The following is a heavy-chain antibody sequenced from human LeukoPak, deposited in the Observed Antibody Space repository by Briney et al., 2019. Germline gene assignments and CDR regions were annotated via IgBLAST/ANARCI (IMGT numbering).Heavy chain of an antibody. V-gene: IGHV4-4*02. CDR1: GGSISSSNW. J-gene: IGHJ5*02. Sequence: TSGTLSLTCAVSGGSISSSNWWSWVRQPPGKGLEWIGEIYHSGSTNYNPSLKSRVTISVDKSKNQFSLKLTSVTAADTAVYFCARGGYYGSGNDFRFDPWGQGTLVTVSS. CDR2: IYHSGST. CDR3: ARGGYYGSGNDFRFDP. D-gene: IGHD3-10*01.